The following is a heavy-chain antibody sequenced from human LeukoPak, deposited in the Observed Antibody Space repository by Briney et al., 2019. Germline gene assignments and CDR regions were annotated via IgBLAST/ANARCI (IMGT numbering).Heavy chain of an antibody. D-gene: IGHD3-22*01. CDR1: GGSISSGGYY. CDR3: ARASIVDWYYDSSGYYRYYFDY. V-gene: IGHV4-31*03. CDR2: IYYSGST. J-gene: IGHJ4*02. Sequence: SQTLSLTCTVSGGSISSGGYYWSWIRQHPGKGLEWIAYIYYSGSTYYNPSLKSRVTISVDTSKNQFSLKLSSVTAADTAVYYCARASIVDWYYDSSGYYRYYFDYWGQGTLVTVSS.